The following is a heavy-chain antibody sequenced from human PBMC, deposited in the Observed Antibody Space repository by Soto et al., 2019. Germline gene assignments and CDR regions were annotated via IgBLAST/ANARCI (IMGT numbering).Heavy chain of an antibody. V-gene: IGHV3-30*03. J-gene: IGHJ3*02. CDR3: ARGERITTFAVAHDALDI. D-gene: IGHD3-3*01. Sequence: QAQLVESGGGVVHPGRSLRLSCAASEFTFSDYGMHWVRQAPGKGLEWVAVILYDGSREYYADSVKGRFTISRDNSKNTLDLQMNNLRTDDTAVYYCARGERITTFAVAHDALDIWGQGTKVTVSS. CDR1: EFTFSDYG. CDR2: ILYDGSRE.